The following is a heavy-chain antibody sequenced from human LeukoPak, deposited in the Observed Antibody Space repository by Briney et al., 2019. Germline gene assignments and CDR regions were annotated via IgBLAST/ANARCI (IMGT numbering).Heavy chain of an antibody. D-gene: IGHD3-10*01. Sequence: ASVAVSCKASGYTFTSYYMHWVRQAPGQGLGWMGIINPTGGSTSYAQKVQGIVTTTKDTSTSTVYMELRSLRSEDTAVYYCARDLERSLLWFGELGSGMDVWGQGTPFT. CDR3: ARDLERSLLWFGELGSGMDV. CDR1: GYTFTSYY. CDR2: INPTGGST. V-gene: IGHV1-46*01. J-gene: IGHJ6*02.